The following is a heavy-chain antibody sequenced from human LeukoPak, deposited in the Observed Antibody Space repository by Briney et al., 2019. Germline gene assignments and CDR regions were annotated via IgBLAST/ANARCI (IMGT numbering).Heavy chain of an antibody. J-gene: IGHJ3*02. CDR2: INPNSGGT. Sequence: ASVKVSCKASGYTFTGYYMHWVRQAPGQGLEWMGWINPNSGGTNYAQKFQGGVTMTRDTSISTAYMELSRLRSDDAAVYYCARGIVGATRAFDIWGQGTMVTVSS. V-gene: IGHV1-2*02. CDR1: GYTFTGYY. D-gene: IGHD1-26*01. CDR3: ARGIVGATRAFDI.